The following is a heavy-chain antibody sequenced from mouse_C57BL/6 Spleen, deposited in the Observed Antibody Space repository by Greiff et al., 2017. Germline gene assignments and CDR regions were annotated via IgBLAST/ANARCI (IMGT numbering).Heavy chain of an antibody. V-gene: IGHV1-64*01. CDR2: INPNSGGT. CDR1: GYTFTSYW. D-gene: IGHD2-4*01. CDR3: AKCDYDYAMDY. Sequence: QVQLQQPGAELVKPGASVKMSCKASGYTFTSYWMHWVKQRPGQGLEWIGRINPNSGGTNYNEKFKSKATLTVDKSSSTAYMQLSSLTSEDSAVYYCAKCDYDYAMDYWGQGTPLTVSS. J-gene: IGHJ4*01.